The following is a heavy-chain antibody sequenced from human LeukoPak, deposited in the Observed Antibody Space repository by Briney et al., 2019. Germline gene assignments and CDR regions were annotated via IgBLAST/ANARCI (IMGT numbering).Heavy chain of an antibody. J-gene: IGHJ1*01. Sequence: PGGSLRLSCAASGFTFSSYGMHWVRQAPGKGLEWVAFIRHDGSNKYYADSVKGRFTISRDNSKNTLYLQMNSLRAEDTAVYYCAKLNPSGGGKQWPVFQHWGQGTLVTVSS. CDR1: GFTFSSYG. V-gene: IGHV3-30*02. D-gene: IGHD6-19*01. CDR3: AKLNPSGGGKQWPVFQH. CDR2: IRHDGSNK.